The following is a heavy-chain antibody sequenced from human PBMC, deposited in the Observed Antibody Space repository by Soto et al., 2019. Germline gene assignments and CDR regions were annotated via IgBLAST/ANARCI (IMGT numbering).Heavy chain of an antibody. CDR3: ARVRNYYDIPDY. V-gene: IGHV3-48*03. CDR1: GFTLSSYE. Sequence: GGSLRLSCAASGFTLSSYEMNWVRQAPGKGLEWVSYISSSGSTIYYADSVKGRFTISRDNAKNSLYLQMNSLRAEDTAVYYCARVRNYYDIPDYWGQGTLVTVSS. J-gene: IGHJ4*02. D-gene: IGHD3-22*01. CDR2: ISSSGSTI.